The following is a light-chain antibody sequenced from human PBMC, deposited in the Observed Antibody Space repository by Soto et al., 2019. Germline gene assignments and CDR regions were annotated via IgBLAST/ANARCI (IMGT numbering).Light chain of an antibody. Sequence: IQLTQSPSFLSASVGDRVTITCRASQGISSYLVWYQQKPGKAHNLLIYDAYSLESGVQSRFSGSRSGTDFTLTIRCLQSEDFATYYCQQYYSYPITVGQGTRLEI. J-gene: IGKJ5*01. V-gene: IGKV1-13*02. CDR3: QQYYSYPIT. CDR1: QGISSY. CDR2: DAY.